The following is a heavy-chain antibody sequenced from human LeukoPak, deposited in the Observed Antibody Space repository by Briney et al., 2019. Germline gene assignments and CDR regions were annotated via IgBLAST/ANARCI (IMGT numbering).Heavy chain of an antibody. CDR3: ARNENYGSGSSTHYYYMDV. Sequence: GASVKVSFKASGYTFPSYYMHWVRPAPGQGLEWMGIMNPSCGSTSYAQKYQGRVTMTRDTSTSTVYMELSSLRSEDTAVYYCARNENYGSGSSTHYYYMDVWGKGTTVTISS. V-gene: IGHV1-46*01. D-gene: IGHD3-10*01. J-gene: IGHJ6*03. CDR1: GYTFPSYY. CDR2: MNPSCGST.